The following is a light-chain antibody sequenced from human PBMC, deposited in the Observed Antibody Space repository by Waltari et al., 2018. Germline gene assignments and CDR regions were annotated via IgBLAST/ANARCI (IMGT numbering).Light chain of an antibody. Sequence: QSALTQPASVSGSPGQSLTISCTGTSNDVGGYDYVSWFQQHPDKAPKLMIYGVTNRPSGVSNRFFGSKSGNTASLTISGLQAEDEADYYCSSYTRSDTLVFGGGTRLTVL. V-gene: IGLV2-14*01. CDR1: SNDVGGYDY. CDR2: GVT. J-gene: IGLJ3*02. CDR3: SSYTRSDTLV.